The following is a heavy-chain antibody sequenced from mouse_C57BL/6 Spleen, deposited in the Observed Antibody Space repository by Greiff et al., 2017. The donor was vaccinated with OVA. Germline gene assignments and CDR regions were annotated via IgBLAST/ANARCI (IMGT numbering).Heavy chain of an antibody. Sequence: EVQVVESGPELVKPGASVKISCKASGYSFTDYNMNWVKQSNGKSLEWIGVINPNYGTTSYNQKFKGKATLTVDQSSSTAYMQLNSLTSEDSAVYYCARGDGSSEDYAMDYWGQGTSVTVSS. CDR3: ARGDGSSEDYAMDY. J-gene: IGHJ4*01. CDR2: INPNYGTT. CDR1: GYSFTDYN. V-gene: IGHV1-39*01. D-gene: IGHD1-1*01.